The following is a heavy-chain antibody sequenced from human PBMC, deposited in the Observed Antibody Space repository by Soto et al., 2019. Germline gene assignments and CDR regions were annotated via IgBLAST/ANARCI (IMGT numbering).Heavy chain of an antibody. CDR2: FDPEDGET. V-gene: IGHV1-24*01. J-gene: IGHJ4*02. CDR1: GYTLTELS. Sequence: ASVKVSCKVSGYTLTELSMHWVRQAPGKGLEWMGGFDPEDGETIYAHKFQGRVTMTEDTSTDTAYMELSSLRSEDTAVYYCAIHAAGTTPFFDYWGQGTLVTVSS. D-gene: IGHD6-13*01. CDR3: AIHAAGTTPFFDY.